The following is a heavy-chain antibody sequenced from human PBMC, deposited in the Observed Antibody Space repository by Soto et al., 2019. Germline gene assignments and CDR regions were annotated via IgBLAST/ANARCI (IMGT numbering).Heavy chain of an antibody. CDR3: ARVGGVAARTFDY. Sequence: GGSLRLSCAASGFSFGSYALSWVRQAPGKGLEWVSTISGSDGKTFYADSVKGRFSISRDTSQSTLYLQMNSLRADDTAVYYCARVGGVAARTFDYWGQGTLVTVSS. CDR1: GFSFGSYA. J-gene: IGHJ4*02. D-gene: IGHD6-6*01. CDR2: ISGSDGKT. V-gene: IGHV3-23*01.